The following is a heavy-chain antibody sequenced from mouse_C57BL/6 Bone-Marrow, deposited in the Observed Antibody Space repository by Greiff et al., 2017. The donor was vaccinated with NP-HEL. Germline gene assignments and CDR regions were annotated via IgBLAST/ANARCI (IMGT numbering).Heavy chain of an antibody. D-gene: IGHD2-4*01. J-gene: IGHJ2*01. Sequence: QVQLQQPGAELVKPGASVKLSCKASGYTFTSYWMHWVKQRPGQGLEWIGMIHPNSGSTKYNEKFKSKATLTVDKSSSTAYMQLSSLTSEDSAVYYCASFYYDYSDYWGQGTTLTVSS. CDR1: GYTFTSYW. V-gene: IGHV1-64*01. CDR2: IHPNSGST. CDR3: ASFYYDYSDY.